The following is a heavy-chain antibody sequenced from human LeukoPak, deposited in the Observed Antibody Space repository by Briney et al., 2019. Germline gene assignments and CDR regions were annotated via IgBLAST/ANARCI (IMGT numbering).Heavy chain of an antibody. D-gene: IGHD6-19*01. CDR2: IKSKTDGGTT. J-gene: IGHJ3*02. V-gene: IGHV3-15*01. CDR1: GFTFSNAW. CDR3: TGLGSAFDI. Sequence: GGSLRLSCAASGFTFSNAWMSWVRQTPGKGLEWVGLIKSKTDGGTTDYAAPVKGRFTISRDDSKNTLYLQMNSLKTEDTAVYYCTGLGSAFDIWGQGTMVTVSS.